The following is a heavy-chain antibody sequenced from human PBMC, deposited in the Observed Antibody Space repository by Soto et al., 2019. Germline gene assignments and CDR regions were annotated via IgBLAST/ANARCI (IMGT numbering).Heavy chain of an antibody. V-gene: IGHV1-69*06. D-gene: IGHD4-4*01. CDR3: ARSDYSGIYYGMDV. CDR1: GGTFSSYA. J-gene: IGHJ6*02. Sequence: SVKVSCKASGGTFSSYAISWVRQAPGQGLEWMGGIIPIFGTANYAQKFQGRVTITADKSTSTAYMELSSLRSEDTAVYYCARSDYSGIYYGMDVWGQGTTVTVSS. CDR2: IIPIFGTA.